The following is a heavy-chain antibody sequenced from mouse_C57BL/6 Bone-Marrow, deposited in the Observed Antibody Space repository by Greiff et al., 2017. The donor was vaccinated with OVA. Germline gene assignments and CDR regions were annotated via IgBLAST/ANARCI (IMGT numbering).Heavy chain of an antibody. CDR3: ARRIWYYGSSPYYFDY. J-gene: IGHJ2*01. D-gene: IGHD1-1*01. V-gene: IGHV1-81*01. CDR2: IYPRSGNT. Sequence: QVQLQQSGAELARPGASVKLSCKASGYTFTSYGISWVKQRTGQGLEWIGEIYPRSGNTYYNEKFKGKATLTADKSSSTAYMELRSLTSEDSAVYFCARRIWYYGSSPYYFDYWGQGTTLTVSS. CDR1: GYTFTSYG.